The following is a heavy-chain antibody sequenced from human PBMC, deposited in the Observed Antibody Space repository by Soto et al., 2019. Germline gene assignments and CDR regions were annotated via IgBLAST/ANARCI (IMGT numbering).Heavy chain of an antibody. CDR1: GVSISSRDYY. J-gene: IGHJ4*02. CDR3: MSYKIVWEY. D-gene: IGHD1-20*01. CDR2: ISYSGST. Sequence: QLQLQESGPGLVQPSETLSLTCTVSGVSISSRDYYWGWISQPPGKGLEWIGMISYSGSTYYSPSLNSRVNISAYTSHIQLSLRLSSVTAADTAVFHCMSYKIVWEYWGQGTVVTVSS. V-gene: IGHV4-39*01.